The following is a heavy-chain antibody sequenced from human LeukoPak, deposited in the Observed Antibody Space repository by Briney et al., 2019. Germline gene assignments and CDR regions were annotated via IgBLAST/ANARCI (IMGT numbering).Heavy chain of an antibody. CDR3: ARHQTAFDI. CDR1: GGSISSYY. V-gene: IGHV4-59*08. Sequence: PSETLSLTCTVSGGSISSYYWSWIRQPPGKGLEWIGYIYYSGSTNHNPSLKSRVTISVDTSKNQFSLKLSSVTAADTAVYYCARHQTAFDIWGQGTMVTVSS. CDR2: IYYSGST. J-gene: IGHJ3*02.